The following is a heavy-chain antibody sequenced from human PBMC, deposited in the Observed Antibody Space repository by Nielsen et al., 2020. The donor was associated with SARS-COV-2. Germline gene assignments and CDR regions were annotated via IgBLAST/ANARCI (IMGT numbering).Heavy chain of an antibody. J-gene: IGHJ3*01. CDR3: ARDYSYYYDGNRWPNGFEV. Sequence: GSLRLSCTVSGGSTSGYFWSWIRQPPGEGLEWIGHIYSSGSTGYNPSLSGRVAISLDTSRNQVSLMMTSMTAADTAVYFCARDYSYYYDGNRWPNGFEVWGRGTMVSVSS. CDR2: IYSSGST. CDR1: GGSTSGYF. D-gene: IGHD3-22*01. V-gene: IGHV4-59*01.